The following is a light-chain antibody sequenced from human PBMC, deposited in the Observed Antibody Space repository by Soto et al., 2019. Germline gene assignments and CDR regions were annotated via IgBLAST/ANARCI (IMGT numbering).Light chain of an antibody. CDR3: QQRSNWPIT. V-gene: IGKV3-11*01. J-gene: IGKJ5*01. CDR2: DAS. Sequence: EIVLTQSPAILSVSPGERATLPCRASQSISRSLAWYQQKPGQAPRLLISDASTRATGIPARFSGSGSGTDFTLTISSLEPEDFAVYYCQQRSNWPITFGQGTRLEI. CDR1: QSISRS.